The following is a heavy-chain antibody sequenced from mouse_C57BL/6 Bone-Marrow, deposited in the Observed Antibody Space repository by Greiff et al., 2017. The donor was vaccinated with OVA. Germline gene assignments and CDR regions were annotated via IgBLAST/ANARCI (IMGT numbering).Heavy chain of an antibody. Sequence: EVQRVESGGGLVKPGGSLKLSCAASGFTFSDYGMHWVRQAPEKGLEWVAYISSGSSTIYYADTVKGRFTISRDNAKNTLFLQMTSLRSEDTAMYYCARLGYDYDVTWFAYWGRGTLVTVSA. CDR1: GFTFSDYG. V-gene: IGHV5-17*01. CDR2: ISSGSSTI. J-gene: IGHJ3*01. CDR3: ARLGYDYDVTWFAY. D-gene: IGHD2-4*01.